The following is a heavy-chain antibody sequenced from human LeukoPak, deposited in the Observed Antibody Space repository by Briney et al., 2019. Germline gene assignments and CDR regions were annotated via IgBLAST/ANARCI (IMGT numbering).Heavy chain of an antibody. CDR3: ARVTMVRGVIAFRVHYGMDV. D-gene: IGHD3-10*01. CDR1: GGSFSGYY. J-gene: IGHJ6*02. Sequence: SETLSLTCAVYGGSFSGYYWSWIRQPPGKGLEWIGEINHSGSTNYNPSLKSRVTISVDTSKNQFSLKLSSVTAADTAVYYCARVTMVRGVIAFRVHYGMDVWGQGTTVTVSS. V-gene: IGHV4-34*01. CDR2: INHSGST.